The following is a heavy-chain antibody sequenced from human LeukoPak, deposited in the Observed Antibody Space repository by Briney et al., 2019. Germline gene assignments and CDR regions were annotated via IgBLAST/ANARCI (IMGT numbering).Heavy chain of an antibody. CDR3: ARVAVVVAPPFDY. CDR2: ISSSGSTI. J-gene: IGHJ4*02. Sequence: GGSLRLSCAASGFTFSSYEMNWVRQAPGKGLEWVSYISSSGSTIYYADSVKGRFTISRDNAKNSLYLQMNSLRAEDTAVYYCARVAVVVAPPFDYWGQGTLVTVSS. V-gene: IGHV3-48*03. D-gene: IGHD2-15*01. CDR1: GFTFSSYE.